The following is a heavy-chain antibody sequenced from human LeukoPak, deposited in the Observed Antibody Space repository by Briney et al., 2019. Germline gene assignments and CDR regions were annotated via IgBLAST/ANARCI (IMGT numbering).Heavy chain of an antibody. CDR2: IKQDGSEK. V-gene: IGHV3-7*01. CDR1: GFTFSSNW. J-gene: IGHJ4*02. D-gene: IGHD3-22*01. CDR3: ARLRSGYYVDY. Sequence: PGGSLRLSCAASGFTFSSNWMNWVRQAPGKGLEWVATIKQDGSEKYYVDSVKGRFTISRDNAKNSLYLQMNSLRAEDTAVYYCARLRSGYYVDYWGQGTLVGVSS.